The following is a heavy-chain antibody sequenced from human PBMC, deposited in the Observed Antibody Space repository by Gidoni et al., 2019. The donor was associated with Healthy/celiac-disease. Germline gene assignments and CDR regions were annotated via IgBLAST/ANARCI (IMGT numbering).Heavy chain of an antibody. CDR1: GGSISSYY. J-gene: IGHJ4*02. CDR3: ARVPSGSYSLLIFDY. Sequence: QVQLQESGPGLVKPSETLSLTCTVPGGSISSYYWRWIRQPPGKGLDWIGYSYYSGSTNHNPSLKSRVTISVDTSKNQFSLKLSSVTAADTAVYYCARVPSGSYSLLIFDYWGQGTLVTVSS. CDR2: SYYSGST. D-gene: IGHD1-26*01. V-gene: IGHV4-59*01.